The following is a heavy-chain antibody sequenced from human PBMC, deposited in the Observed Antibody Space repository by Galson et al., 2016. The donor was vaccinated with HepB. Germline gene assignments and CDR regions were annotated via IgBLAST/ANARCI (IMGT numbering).Heavy chain of an antibody. V-gene: IGHV3-33*01. D-gene: IGHD3-10*01. J-gene: IGHJ4*02. Sequence: SLRLSCAASGFTFSSYGMHWVRQAPGKGLEWVAVIWYDGSNKYYADSVKGRFTISRDNSTNTLYLQMNSLRAEDTAVYYCARVSGESGPDYWGQGTLVTVSS. CDR3: ARVSGESGPDY. CDR1: GFTFSSYG. CDR2: IWYDGSNK.